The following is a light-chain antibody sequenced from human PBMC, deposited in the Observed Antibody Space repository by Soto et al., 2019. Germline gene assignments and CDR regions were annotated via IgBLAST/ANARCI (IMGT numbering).Light chain of an antibody. V-gene: IGKV1-9*01. J-gene: IGKJ4*01. CDR1: QSISSH. CDR2: ATS. Sequence: DIPLTQSPSFLSASVGDRATITCRASQSISSHLAWYQQKPGTAPKLLIYATSTLHSGVPTRFSGSGSGTDFTLTISSLQPEDFATYYCQQLNNFPLTFGGGNKVEIK. CDR3: QQLNNFPLT.